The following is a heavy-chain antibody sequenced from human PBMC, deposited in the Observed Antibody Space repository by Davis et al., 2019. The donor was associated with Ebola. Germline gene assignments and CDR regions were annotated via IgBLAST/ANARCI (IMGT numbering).Heavy chain of an antibody. CDR3: ARDKGWLQSSYFYY. D-gene: IGHD5-24*01. V-gene: IGHV4-4*02. CDR1: GGSISSSNW. CDR2: IYHSGST. Sequence: MPSETLSLTCAVSGGSISSSNWWSWVRQPPGKGLEWIGEIYHSGSTNYNPSLKSRVTISVDKSKNQFSLKLSSVTAADTAVYYCARDKGWLQSSYFYYWGQGTLVTVSS. J-gene: IGHJ4*02.